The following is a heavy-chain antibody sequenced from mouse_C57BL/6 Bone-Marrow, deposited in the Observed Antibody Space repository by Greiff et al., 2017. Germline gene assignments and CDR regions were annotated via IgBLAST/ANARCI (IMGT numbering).Heavy chain of an antibody. Sequence: QVQLQQSGAELARPGASVKLSCKASGYTFTSYGISWVKQRTGQGLEWIGEIYPRSGNTYYNEKFKGKATLTADKSSSTAYMELRSLTSEGSAVYFCARYDYGWFAFWGRGTLVTVSA. J-gene: IGHJ3*01. CDR1: GYTFTSYG. V-gene: IGHV1-81*01. CDR3: ARYDYGWFAF. D-gene: IGHD2-4*01. CDR2: IYPRSGNT.